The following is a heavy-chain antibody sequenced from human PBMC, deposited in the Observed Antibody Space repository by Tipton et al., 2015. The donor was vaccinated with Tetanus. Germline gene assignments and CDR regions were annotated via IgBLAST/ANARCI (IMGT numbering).Heavy chain of an antibody. Sequence: GSLRLSCAASGFTFSSFAMSWVRQATGKGLEWVSSISDSGGTTYYAGSVKGRFTLSRDNFKYTLFLHMDPLRAEDTAVYYCAKGVDVSSGWRNFDYWXQGTLXXXSS. V-gene: IGHV3-23*01. CDR1: GFTFSSFA. CDR3: AKGVDVSSGWRNFDY. D-gene: IGHD6-19*01. J-gene: IGHJ4*02. CDR2: ISDSGGTT.